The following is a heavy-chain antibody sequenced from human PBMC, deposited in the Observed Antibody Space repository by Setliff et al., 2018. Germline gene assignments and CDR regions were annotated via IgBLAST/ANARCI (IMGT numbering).Heavy chain of an antibody. CDR2: IIPILGIA. V-gene: IGHV1-69*10. Sequence: PSVKVSCKASGGTFSSYAISWVRQAPGQGLEWMGGIIPILGIANYAQKFQGRVTITADKSTSTAYMELSSLRSEDTAVYYCARVDCSSTSCYAGIYYYYMDVWGKGTTVTVSS. CDR3: ARVDCSSTSCYAGIYYYYMDV. J-gene: IGHJ6*03. D-gene: IGHD2-2*01. CDR1: GGTFSSYA.